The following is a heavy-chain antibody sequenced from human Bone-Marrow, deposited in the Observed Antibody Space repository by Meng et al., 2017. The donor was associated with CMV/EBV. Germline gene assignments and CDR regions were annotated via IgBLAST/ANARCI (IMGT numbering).Heavy chain of an antibody. D-gene: IGHD3-10*01. CDR1: GYTFTSYY. CDR2: INPSGGST. J-gene: IGHJ6*02. CDR3: ATTNRGGSGSYWDNGYYYYGMDV. V-gene: IGHV1-46*01. Sequence: ASVKVSCKASGYTFTSYYMHWVRQAPGQGLEWMGIINPSGGSTSYAQKFQGRVTMTRDTSTSTVYMELSSLRSEDTAVYYCATTNRGGSGSYWDNGYYYYGMDVWGQGTTVTVYS.